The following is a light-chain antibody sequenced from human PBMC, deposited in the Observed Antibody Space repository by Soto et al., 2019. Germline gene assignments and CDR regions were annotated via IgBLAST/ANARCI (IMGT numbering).Light chain of an antibody. J-gene: IGLJ1*01. V-gene: IGLV2-14*03. CDR2: DVT. CDR1: SSDVGGFNY. CDR3: YTSTSSSTKV. Sequence: QSALTQPASVSGSPGQSITISCTGTSSDVGGFNYVSWYQQHPGKAPKLMIYDVTNRPSGVSYRFSDSKSGNTASLTISGPQAEDEADYNSYTSTSSSTKVFGTGTKFTVL.